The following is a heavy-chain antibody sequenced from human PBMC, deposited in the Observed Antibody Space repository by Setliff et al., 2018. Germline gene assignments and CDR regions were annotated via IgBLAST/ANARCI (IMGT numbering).Heavy chain of an antibody. CDR1: GGSISNYY. J-gene: IGHJ3*02. V-gene: IGHV4-4*07. CDR2: IYTSGST. D-gene: IGHD1-26*01. Sequence: PSETLSLTCTVSGGSISNYYWSWIRQPAGKGLEWIGRIYTSGSTNYNPSLKSRVTMSVDTPKNQFSLKLSSATAADTAVYYCARKGISALSGAFDMWGQGTMVTVSS. CDR3: ARKGISALSGAFDM.